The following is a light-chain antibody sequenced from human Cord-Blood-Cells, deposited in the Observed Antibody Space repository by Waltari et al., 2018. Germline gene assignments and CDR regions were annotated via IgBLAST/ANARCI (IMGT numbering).Light chain of an antibody. J-gene: IGKJ2*01. V-gene: IGKV3-15*01. CDR3: QQDNNWPPA. CDR2: GAS. CDR1: QSVSSN. Sequence: EIVITQSPATLSVSPGERATLSCRASQSVSSNLAWYQQKPGQAPRLLIYGASTRATGIPARFSGSGSGTEFTLTISSLQSEDFAVYYCQQDNNWPPAFGQGTKLEIK.